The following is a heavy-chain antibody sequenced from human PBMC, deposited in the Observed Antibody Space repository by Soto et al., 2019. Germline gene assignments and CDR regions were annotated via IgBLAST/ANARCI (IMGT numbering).Heavy chain of an antibody. CDR1: VFTFSSYG. Sequence: VGSLRLSCASSVFTFSSYGMHCVRHAPGKGLEWVAVIWYDGSNKYYADSVKGRFTISRDNSKNTLYLQMNSLRAEDTAVYYCARVRYDIVGVNTPLEYWGQGTLVIVSS. D-gene: IGHD1-26*01. J-gene: IGHJ4*02. CDR3: ARVRYDIVGVNTPLEY. CDR2: IWYDGSNK. V-gene: IGHV3-33*01.